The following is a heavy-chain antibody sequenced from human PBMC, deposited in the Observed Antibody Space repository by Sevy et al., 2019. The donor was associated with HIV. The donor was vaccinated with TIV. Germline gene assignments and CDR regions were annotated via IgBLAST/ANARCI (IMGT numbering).Heavy chain of an antibody. V-gene: IGHV1-69*13. CDR2: IIPIFGTA. CDR3: ARDWLVPNYY. J-gene: IGHJ4*02. D-gene: IGHD1-7*01. Sequence: ASVKVSCKASGGTFSSYAISWVRQAPGQGLEWMGGIIPIFGTANYSQKFQGRVTITADESTSTAYMELSSLRSEDTAVYYCARDWLVPNYYWGQGTLVTVSS. CDR1: GGTFSSYA.